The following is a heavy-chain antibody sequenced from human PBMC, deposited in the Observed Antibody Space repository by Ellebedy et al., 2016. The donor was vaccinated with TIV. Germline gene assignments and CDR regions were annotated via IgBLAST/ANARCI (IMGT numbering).Heavy chain of an antibody. V-gene: IGHV1-3*01. CDR1: GYTFTSYA. J-gene: IGHJ4*02. CDR2: INAGNGNT. CDR3: ARDRDYGTFDY. D-gene: IGHD4-17*01. Sequence: AASVKVSCKASGYTFTSYAMHWVRQAPGQRLEWMGWINAGNGNTKYSKKFQGRVTITRDTSASTAYMELSSLRSEDTAVYYCARDRDYGTFDYWGQGTLVTVSS.